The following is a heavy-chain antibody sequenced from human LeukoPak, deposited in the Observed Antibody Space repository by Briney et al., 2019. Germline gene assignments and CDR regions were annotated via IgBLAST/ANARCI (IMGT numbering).Heavy chain of an antibody. V-gene: IGHV4-31*03. CDR3: ARHGGYLPLGYCSGGGCYPQLDY. CDR1: GVSISSGGYY. CDR2: IYYSGRT. D-gene: IGHD2-15*01. J-gene: IGHJ4*02. Sequence: SETLSLTCTVSGVSISSGGYYWSWIRQHPGKGLEGIGYIYYSGRTYYNPSLKSRVTISVDTSKNQFSLKLSSVTATDTAVYYCARHGGYLPLGYCSGGGCYPQLDYWGQGTLVTVSS.